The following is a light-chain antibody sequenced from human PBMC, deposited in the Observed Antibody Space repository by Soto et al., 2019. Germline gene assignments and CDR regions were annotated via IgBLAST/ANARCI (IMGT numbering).Light chain of an antibody. CDR2: DVS. V-gene: IGLV2-14*01. CDR3: TSDTTSSPLVV. J-gene: IGLJ2*01. CDR1: SSDVGGYNY. Sequence: QSALTQPASVSGSPGQSITISCTGTSSDVGGYNYVSWYQQHPGKAPKLMIYDVSNRPSGVSNRFSGSKSGTTASLTISGLQAEEEYYYYCTSDTTSSPLVVFGGGTNPAVL.